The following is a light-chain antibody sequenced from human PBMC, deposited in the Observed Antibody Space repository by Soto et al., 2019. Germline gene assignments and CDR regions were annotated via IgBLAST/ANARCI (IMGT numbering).Light chain of an antibody. CDR3: GSWDTSLSDYV. V-gene: IGLV1-51*01. J-gene: IGLJ1*01. Sequence: QSVLTQPPSVSAAPGQKVTISCSGSSSNIGGNSVSWYQQLPGTAPKLLIYDDNKRPSGIPDRFSSSKSGTSATLGITGFQTGDEADYYCGSWDTSLSDYVFGTGTKVTVL. CDR1: SSNIGGNS. CDR2: DDN.